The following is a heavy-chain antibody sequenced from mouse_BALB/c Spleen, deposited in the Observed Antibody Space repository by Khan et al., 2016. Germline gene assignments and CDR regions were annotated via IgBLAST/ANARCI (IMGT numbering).Heavy chain of an antibody. J-gene: IGHJ1*01. CDR3: ARRGYGSSWYSDV. D-gene: IGHD1-3*01. CDR1: GFDFSRYW. CDR2: INPDSTTI. V-gene: IGHV4-1*02. Sequence: EVELVESGGGLVQPGGSLKLSCAASGFDFSRYWMSWVRQAPGKGLEWIGEINPDSTTINYTPSLKDKFIISRDNAKNTLYLQMSKVRSEDTVLYYCARRGYGSSWYSDVWGAETTVTVSS.